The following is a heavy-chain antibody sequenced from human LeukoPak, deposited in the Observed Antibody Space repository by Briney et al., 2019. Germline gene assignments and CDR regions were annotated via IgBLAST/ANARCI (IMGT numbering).Heavy chain of an antibody. CDR1: GGSISSYY. V-gene: IGHV4-59*01. Sequence: SETLSLTCTVSGGSISSYYWSWIRQPPGKGLEWIGYIYYSGSTNYNPSLKSRVTISVDTSKNQFSLKLSSVTAADTAVYYCAGGGHIAAAGMGYWGQGTLVTVSS. D-gene: IGHD6-13*01. CDR2: IYYSGST. CDR3: AGGGHIAAAGMGY. J-gene: IGHJ4*02.